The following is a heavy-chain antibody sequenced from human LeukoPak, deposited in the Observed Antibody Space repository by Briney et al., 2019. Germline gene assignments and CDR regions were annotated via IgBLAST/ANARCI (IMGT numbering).Heavy chain of an antibody. CDR1: GFTFFSYW. CDR2: IKQDGSEK. Sequence: GGSLRLSCAASGFTFFSYWMRWVRQAPGKGLEWVANIKQDGSEKYYVDSVKGRFTISRDNAKNSLYLQMKSLRAEDTAVYYCARVVEQQLVFPRYYNYYYMDVWGKGATVTVSS. D-gene: IGHD6-13*01. V-gene: IGHV3-7*01. CDR3: ARVVEQQLVFPRYYNYYYMDV. J-gene: IGHJ6*03.